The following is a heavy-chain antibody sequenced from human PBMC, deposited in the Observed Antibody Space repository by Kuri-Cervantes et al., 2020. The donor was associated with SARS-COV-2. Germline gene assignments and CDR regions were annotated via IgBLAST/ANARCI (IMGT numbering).Heavy chain of an antibody. J-gene: IGHJ3*02. D-gene: IGHD6-13*01. CDR1: NGSIRSSSYY. Sequence: ESLKISCSVSNGSIRSSSYYWGWIRQPPGKGLEWIGSIYSSGSTYYNPSLKSRVTISVDTSKNQFSLKLSSVTAADTAVYYCARYGSRAAAGTMAFDIWGQGTMVTVSS. CDR2: IYSSGST. CDR3: ARYGSRAAAGTMAFDI. V-gene: IGHV4-39*07.